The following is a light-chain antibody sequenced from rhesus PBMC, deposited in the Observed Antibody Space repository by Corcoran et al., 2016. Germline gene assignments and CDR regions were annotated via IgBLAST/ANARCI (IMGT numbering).Light chain of an antibody. J-gene: IGKJ3*01. CDR3: QQYSSGLA. Sequence: DIQMTQSPSSLSASVGDTVTITCRASQSISTWLAWYQQKPGKAPNLLMYKAATLQSGVPSRVSGRGSGTDFPFTITSLQSEAFATSYFQQYSSGLAFGPGTKLYFK. V-gene: IGKV1-22*01. CDR1: QSISTW. CDR2: KAA.